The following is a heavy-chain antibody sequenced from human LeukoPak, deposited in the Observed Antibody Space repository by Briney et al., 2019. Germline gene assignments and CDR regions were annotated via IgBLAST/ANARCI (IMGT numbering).Heavy chain of an antibody. D-gene: IGHD3-16*02. J-gene: IGHJ4*02. CDR3: AKERAGYTNPYYFDY. CDR1: GFSVGSNY. CDR2: VYSDDTT. Sequence: GGSLRLSCAVSGFSVGSNYMAWVRQAPGKGLEWVSIVYSDDTTYYADSVKGRFTISRHNSKNTLYLQMNSLRAEDTAVYYCAKERAGYTNPYYFDYWGQGTLVTVSS. V-gene: IGHV3-53*01.